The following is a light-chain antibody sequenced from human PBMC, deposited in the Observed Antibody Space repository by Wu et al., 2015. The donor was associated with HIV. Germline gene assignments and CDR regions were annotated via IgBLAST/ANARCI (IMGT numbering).Light chain of an antibody. Sequence: DIQMTQSPSSLSASVGDRVTITCRASRSISNRLNWYQQKPGKAPKLLIYAASTLQSGVPSKFSGSGPGTEFTLTITSLQPEDFAVYYCQQSYSTPYNFGRGPRWRSN. CDR3: QQSYSTPYN. CDR1: RSISNR. CDR2: AAS. V-gene: IGKV1-39*01. J-gene: IGKJ2*01.